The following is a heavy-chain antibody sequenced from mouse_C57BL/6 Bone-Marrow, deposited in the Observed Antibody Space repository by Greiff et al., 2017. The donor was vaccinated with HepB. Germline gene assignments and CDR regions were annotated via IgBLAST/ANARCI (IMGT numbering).Heavy chain of an antibody. V-gene: IGHV1-18*01. CDR1: GYTFTDYN. J-gene: IGHJ3*01. Sequence: EVQLQQSGPELVKPGASVKIPCKASGYTFTDYNMDWVKQSHGKSLEWIGDINPNNGGTIYNQKFKGKATLTVDKSSSTAYMELRSLTSEDTAVYYCARGGPWATRFAYWGQGTLVTVSA. D-gene: IGHD3-1*01. CDR2: INPNNGGT. CDR3: ARGGPWATRFAY.